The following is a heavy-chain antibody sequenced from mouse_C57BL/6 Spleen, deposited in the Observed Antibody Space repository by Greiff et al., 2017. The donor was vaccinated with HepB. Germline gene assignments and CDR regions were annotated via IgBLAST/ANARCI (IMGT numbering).Heavy chain of an antibody. Sequence: QVQLQQPGAELVKPGASVKLSCKASGYTFTSYWMHWVKQRPGRGLEWIGRIDPNSGGTKYNEKFKSKATLTVDKPSSTAYMQLSSLTSEDSAVYYCARFYYGSSYEDYAMDYWGQGTSVTVSS. CDR1: GYTFTSYW. D-gene: IGHD1-1*01. V-gene: IGHV1-72*01. CDR2: IDPNSGGT. CDR3: ARFYYGSSYEDYAMDY. J-gene: IGHJ4*01.